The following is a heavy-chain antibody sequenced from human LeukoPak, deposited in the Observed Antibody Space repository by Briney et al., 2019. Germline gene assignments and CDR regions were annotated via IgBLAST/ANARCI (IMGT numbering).Heavy chain of an antibody. CDR3: ARVLTGPQVDRSADY. V-gene: IGHV1-2*02. CDR2: ISPNRGGT. Sequence: APVKVSCKPSGYTFTGYFMHWVGQAPGPGGKWVGWISPNRGGTNYAQKFQGRVTMPRVTSLSKASMQLSRLRSDHPAVYHCARVLTGPQVDRSADYWGEGSMVTDSS. J-gene: IGHJ4*02. D-gene: IGHD6-25*01. CDR1: GYTFTGYF.